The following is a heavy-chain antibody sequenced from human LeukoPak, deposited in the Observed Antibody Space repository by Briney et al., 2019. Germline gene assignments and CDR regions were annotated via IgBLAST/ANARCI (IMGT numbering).Heavy chain of an antibody. CDR1: GYTFTIYD. Sequence: ASMKVSCKASGYTFTIYDINWVRQATGQGLEWMGWMNPNSGNTGYAQEFQGRVTMTRNTSISTAYMELSNLRSEDTAVYYCARANPLGAPSDYWGQGTLVTVSS. CDR3: ARANPLGAPSDY. CDR2: MNPNSGNT. J-gene: IGHJ4*02. V-gene: IGHV1-8*01. D-gene: IGHD1-26*01.